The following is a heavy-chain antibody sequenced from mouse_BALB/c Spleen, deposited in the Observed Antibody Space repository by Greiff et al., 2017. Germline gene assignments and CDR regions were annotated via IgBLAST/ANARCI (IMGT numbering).Heavy chain of an antibody. J-gene: IGHJ4*01. CDR2: ISDGGSYT. V-gene: IGHV5-4*02. CDR1: GFTFSDYY. CDR3: ARFHRYDGGDY. Sequence: EVQRVESGGGLVKPGGSLKLSCAASGFTFSDYYMYWVRQTPEERLEWVATISDGGSYTYYPDSVKGRFTISRDNAKNNLYLQMSSLKSEDTAMYYCARFHRYDGGDYWGQGTSVTVSS. D-gene: IGHD2-14*01.